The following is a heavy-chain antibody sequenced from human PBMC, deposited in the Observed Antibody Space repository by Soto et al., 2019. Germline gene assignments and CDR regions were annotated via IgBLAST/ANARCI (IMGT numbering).Heavy chain of an antibody. Sequence: GWSLRLSCAAPGFTFSSYEMNWVRQAPGKGLEWVSYINSDGSTVYYTDSVKGRFTISRDNAKNSLYLQMNSLRAEDTAVYYCARDARTYSGSIRNLDYWGQGTLVTVSS. V-gene: IGHV3-48*03. D-gene: IGHD1-26*01. CDR3: ARDARTYSGSIRNLDY. CDR1: GFTFSSYE. J-gene: IGHJ4*02. CDR2: INSDGSTV.